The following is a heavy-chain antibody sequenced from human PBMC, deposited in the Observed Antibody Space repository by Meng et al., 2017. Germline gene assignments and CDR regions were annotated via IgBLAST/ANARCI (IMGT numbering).Heavy chain of an antibody. J-gene: IGHJ6*02. CDR1: GGAFSGYY. D-gene: IGHD4-23*01. CDR3: ARNYGGNYYYYYYGMDV. V-gene: IGHV4-34*01. Sequence: SDTLSLTFAVHGGAFSGYYWSWTRQPPGKGLEWTGEINHSGSTNYNPSLKSRVTLSVDTSKNQFSLKLSSVTAADTAVYYCARNYGGNYYYYYYGMDVWGQGTTVTVSS. CDR2: INHSGST.